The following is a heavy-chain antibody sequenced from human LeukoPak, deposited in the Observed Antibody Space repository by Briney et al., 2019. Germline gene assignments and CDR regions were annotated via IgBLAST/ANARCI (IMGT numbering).Heavy chain of an antibody. D-gene: IGHD4-23*01. V-gene: IGHV4-4*02. J-gene: IGHJ4*02. Sequence: SETLSLTCSVSGGSVRTTTWWRWGRQPPGRGLEWIGDIFHYGTTNYNPSLKSRVTMFVDTSSNQFSLTLNSVTAADTAVYYCAGWGVDYGGNFEYSDYWGQGTLVTVSS. CDR1: GGSVRTTTW. CDR2: IFHYGTT. CDR3: AGWGVDYGGNFEYSDY.